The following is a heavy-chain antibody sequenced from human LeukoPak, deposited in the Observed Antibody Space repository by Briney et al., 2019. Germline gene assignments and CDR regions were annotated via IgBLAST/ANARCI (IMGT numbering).Heavy chain of an antibody. D-gene: IGHD6-19*01. J-gene: IGHJ5*02. CDR2: IIPMFGTA. Sequence: SVKVSCKASGGTFSSYAISWVRQAPGQGLEWMGRIIPMFGTANYAQKFQGRVTITTDESTSTAYMELSSLRSEDTAVYYCARDRGAVVSPFDPWGQGTLVTVSS. CDR1: GGTFSSYA. V-gene: IGHV1-69*05. CDR3: ARDRGAVVSPFDP.